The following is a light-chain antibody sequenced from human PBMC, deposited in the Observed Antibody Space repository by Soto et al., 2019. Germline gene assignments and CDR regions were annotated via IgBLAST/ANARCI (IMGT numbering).Light chain of an antibody. CDR2: GAS. J-gene: IGKJ5*01. Sequence: DILLTQSPGPLSLSPGQKSTLSCRASQSVGSSLAWYQQKTGQAPRLLISGASSRATGIPDRSSGSGSETDFTLTISRLEPEDFALYYCQQYGSSPITFGQGTRLEI. CDR1: QSVGSS. CDR3: QQYGSSPIT. V-gene: IGKV3-20*01.